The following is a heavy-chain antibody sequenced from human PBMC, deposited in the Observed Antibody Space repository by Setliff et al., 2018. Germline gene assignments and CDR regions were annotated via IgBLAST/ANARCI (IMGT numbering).Heavy chain of an antibody. CDR3: ARARSPPKIAVAGEGYWFDP. V-gene: IGHV1-69*05. CDR1: GGTFSSYA. CDR2: IIPIFGTA. J-gene: IGHJ5*02. Sequence: SVKVSCKASGGTFSSYAISWVRQAPGQGLEWMGGIIPIFGTANYAQEFQGRVTITTDESTSTAYMELSSLRSEDTAVYYCARARSPPKIAVAGEGYWFDPWGQGTLVTVSS. D-gene: IGHD6-19*01.